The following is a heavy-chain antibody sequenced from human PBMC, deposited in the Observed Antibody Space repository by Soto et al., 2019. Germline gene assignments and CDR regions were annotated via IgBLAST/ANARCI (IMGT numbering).Heavy chain of an antibody. J-gene: IGHJ6*02. CDR3: ASDVLRFLEWLFLEGIGAGMDV. D-gene: IGHD3-3*01. V-gene: IGHV1-3*01. Sequence: ASVKVSCKASGYTFTSYAMHWVRQAPGQRLEWMGWINAGNGKTKYSQKFQGRVTITRDTSASTAYMELSSLRSEDTAVYYCASDVLRFLEWLFLEGIGAGMDVWGQGTTVTVSS. CDR2: INAGNGKT. CDR1: GYTFTSYA.